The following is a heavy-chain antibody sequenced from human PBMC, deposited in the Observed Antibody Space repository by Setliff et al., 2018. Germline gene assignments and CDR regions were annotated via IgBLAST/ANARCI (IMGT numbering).Heavy chain of an antibody. CDR1: GASVSGNSYY. CDR3: ARDDPNHYDVSGYSVGYFDY. V-gene: IGHV4-39*07. D-gene: IGHD3-22*01. CDR2: MYYGGGGST. J-gene: IGHJ4*02. Sequence: SETLSLTCTVSGASVSGNSYYWGWIRQPPGKGLEWIGSMYYGGGGSTYYNASLKSRVTISVDTSKNQFSLKLNSVTAADTAVYYCARDDPNHYDVSGYSVGYFDYWGLGTPVTVSS.